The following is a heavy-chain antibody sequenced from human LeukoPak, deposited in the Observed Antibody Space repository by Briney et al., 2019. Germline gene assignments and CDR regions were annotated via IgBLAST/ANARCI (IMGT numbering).Heavy chain of an antibody. V-gene: IGHV4-30-2*01. J-gene: IGHJ4*02. CDR3: AREAVAEGSDY. CDR2: IYHSGST. D-gene: IGHD2-15*01. CDR1: GGSISSGSYY. Sequence: SESLSLTCTVSGGSISSGSYYWSWIRQPPGKGLEWIGYIYHSGSTYYNPSLKSRVTISVDRSKNQFSLKLSSVTAADTAVYYCAREAVAEGSDYWGQGTLVTVSS.